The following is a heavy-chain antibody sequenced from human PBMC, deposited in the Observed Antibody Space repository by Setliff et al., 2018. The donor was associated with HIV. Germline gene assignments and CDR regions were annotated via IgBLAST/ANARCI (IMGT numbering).Heavy chain of an antibody. D-gene: IGHD3-22*01. CDR1: GGSFSGYY. J-gene: IGHJ4*02. Sequence: PSETLSLTCAVYGGSFSGYYWSWIRQPPGKGLEWIGEINHSGSTYYNPSLKSRVTISVDTSKNQFSLKLSSVTAADTGVYYCARDSGYYDSSGISGDYWGQGTLVTVSS. V-gene: IGHV4-34*01. CDR3: ARDSGYYDSSGISGDY. CDR2: INHSGST.